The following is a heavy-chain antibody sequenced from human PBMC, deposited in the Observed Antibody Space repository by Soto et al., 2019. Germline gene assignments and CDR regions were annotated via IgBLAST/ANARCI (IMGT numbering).Heavy chain of an antibody. CDR1: GFTFSSYA. CDR3: AKDWLAVRGEPPTD. CDR2: ISVSGGVT. V-gene: IGHV3-23*01. D-gene: IGHD3-10*01. Sequence: EVPLLESGGGLVQPGGSLRLSCAASGFTFSSYAMSWVRQAPGKGLEWVSAISVSGGVTHNADSVKGRFTISRDNSKNTLDLQMNSLRAEDTAVYYCAKDWLAVRGEPPTDWGQGTLVTVSS. J-gene: IGHJ4*02.